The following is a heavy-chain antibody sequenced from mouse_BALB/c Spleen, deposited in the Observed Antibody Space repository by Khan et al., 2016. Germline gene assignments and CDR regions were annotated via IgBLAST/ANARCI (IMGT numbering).Heavy chain of an antibody. CDR1: VDSITNNY. D-gene: IGHD3-3*01. CDR2: ISYSGGN. V-gene: IGHV3-8*02. J-gene: IGHJ4*01. CDR3: ARYVRDAMDY. Sequence: VQLKQSGPSLVKPSQTLSLTCSVTVDSITNNYWNWIRKSPGNKLEYMGYISYSGGNYYNPSLKSRISITRDTSKNQYYLQLNSVTTEDTATYYGARYVRDAMDYWGQGTSVTVSS.